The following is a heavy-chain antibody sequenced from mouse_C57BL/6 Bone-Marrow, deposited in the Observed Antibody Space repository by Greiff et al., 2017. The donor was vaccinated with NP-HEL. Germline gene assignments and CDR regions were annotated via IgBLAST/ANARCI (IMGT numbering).Heavy chain of an antibody. CDR3: TTYDGYLRCYFDY. CDR1: GFNIKDDY. Sequence: VQLQQSGAELVRPGASVKLSCTASGFNIKDDYMHWVKQRPEQGLEWIGWIDPENGDTEYASKFQGKATITADTSSNTAYLQLSSLTSEDTAVYYCTTYDGYLRCYFDYWGQGTTLTVSS. J-gene: IGHJ2*01. V-gene: IGHV14-4*01. CDR2: IDPENGDT. D-gene: IGHD2-3*01.